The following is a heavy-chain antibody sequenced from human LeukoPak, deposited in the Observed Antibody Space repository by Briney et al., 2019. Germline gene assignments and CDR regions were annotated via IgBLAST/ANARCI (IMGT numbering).Heavy chain of an antibody. V-gene: IGHV4-38-2*02. Sequence: SETLSLTCTVSGYSISSGYYWGWIRQPPGKGLEWIGSIYHSGSTYYNPSLKSRVTISVDTSENQFSLKLSSVTAADTAVYYCASLGVALGYYYMDVWGKGTTVTVSS. CDR1: GYSISSGYY. J-gene: IGHJ6*03. CDR2: IYHSGST. CDR3: ASLGVALGYYYMDV. D-gene: IGHD2-8*01.